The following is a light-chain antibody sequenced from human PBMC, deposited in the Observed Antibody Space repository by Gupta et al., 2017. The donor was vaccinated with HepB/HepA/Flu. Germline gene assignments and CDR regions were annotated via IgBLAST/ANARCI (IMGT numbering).Light chain of an antibody. V-gene: IGLV1-44*01. CDR2: RNN. CDR3: ASWDDSLTGGV. CDR1: SSNIGRNT. Sequence: QSVLTQPPSASWTPGQRVTISCSGSSSNIGRNTVDWYQQFSGKAPKVLMNRNNERPSGVPDRFSGSKSGTSASLAIRGLQSEDEADYFCASWDDSLTGGVFGGGTRVTVL. J-gene: IGLJ3*02.